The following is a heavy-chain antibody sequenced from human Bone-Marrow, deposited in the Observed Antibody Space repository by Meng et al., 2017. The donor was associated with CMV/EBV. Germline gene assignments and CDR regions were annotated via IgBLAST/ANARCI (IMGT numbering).Heavy chain of an antibody. CDR2: IYSGGST. Sequence: GGSLRLSCAASGFTVSSNYMSWVRQAPGKGLEWVSVIYSGGSTYYADSVKGRFTISRDNSKNTLYLQMNSLRAEDTAVYYCARDRYYYGRDVWGQGTTVTVSS. J-gene: IGHJ6*02. CDR1: GFTVSSNY. V-gene: IGHV3-53*01. CDR3: ARDRYYYGRDV.